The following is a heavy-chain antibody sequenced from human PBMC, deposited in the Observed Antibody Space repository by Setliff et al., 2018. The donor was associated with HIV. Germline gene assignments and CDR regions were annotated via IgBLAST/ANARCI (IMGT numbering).Heavy chain of an antibody. V-gene: IGHV4-34*01. D-gene: IGHD6-19*01. CDR3: ARGRGSSPYRWFDP. J-gene: IGHJ5*02. Sequence: KPSETLSLTCAVYGGSFSGYFWTWIRQPPGKGLEWIGEINHSGTTNYSPSLKSRVAISVEMSKNQFSLKLSSVTPADTAVYYCARGRGSSPYRWFDPWGQGTLVTVSS. CDR2: INHSGTT. CDR1: GGSFSGYF.